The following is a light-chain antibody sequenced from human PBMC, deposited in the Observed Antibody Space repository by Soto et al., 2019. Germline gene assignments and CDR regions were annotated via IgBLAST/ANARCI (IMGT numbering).Light chain of an antibody. Sequence: QSVLTQPPSVSAAPGQKVSISCSGSSSNIGDNYVSWYQQFPGTAPKLLIYDNNKRPSGIPDRFSGSASGTSATLGITGLQTGDEADYYCGTWDTSLSAGVFGGGTKLTVL. J-gene: IGLJ2*01. CDR1: SSNIGDNY. V-gene: IGLV1-51*01. CDR2: DNN. CDR3: GTWDTSLSAGV.